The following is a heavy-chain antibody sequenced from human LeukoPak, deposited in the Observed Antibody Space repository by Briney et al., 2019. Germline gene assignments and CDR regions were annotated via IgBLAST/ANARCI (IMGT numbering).Heavy chain of an antibody. J-gene: IGHJ4*02. CDR3: ARDFSGYDY. Sequence: SETLSLTCAVYGGSFSGYYWSWIRQPPGKGLEWIGEINHSGSTNYNPSLKSRVTISVDTSKNQFSLKLSSVTAADTAVYNCARDFSGYDYWGQGTLVTVSS. V-gene: IGHV4-34*01. CDR1: GGSFSGYY. D-gene: IGHD2/OR15-2a*01. CDR2: INHSGST.